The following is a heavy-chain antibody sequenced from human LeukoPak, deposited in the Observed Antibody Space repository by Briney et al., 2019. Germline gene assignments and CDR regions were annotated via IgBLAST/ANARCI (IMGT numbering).Heavy chain of an antibody. CDR3: AKEEMPHAFDL. J-gene: IGHJ3*01. D-gene: IGHD5-24*01. CDR1: GFSFRRYA. V-gene: IGHV3-23*01. CDR2: ISGPGPST. Sequence: GGSLRLSCAASGFSFRRYAMNWVRQAPGRGLVWVAVISGPGPSTVYADSVKGRFTISRDNSKNTLFLQLDSLRVEDTAIYYCAKEEMPHAFDLWGQGTMVTVSS.